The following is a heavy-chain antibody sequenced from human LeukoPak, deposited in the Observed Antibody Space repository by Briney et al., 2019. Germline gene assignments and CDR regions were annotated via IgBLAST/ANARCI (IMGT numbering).Heavy chain of an antibody. Sequence: GGSLRLSCAASGFTFSSYAMSWDRQAPGKGLEWVSSISGSGDSTYYADSVKGRFTISRDNSRNTLYLQMTSLRAEDTAVYYCAKGQLVGVSRTPWDYWGQGTLVTVSS. CDR3: AKGQLVGVSRTPWDY. D-gene: IGHD1-26*01. V-gene: IGHV3-23*01. CDR1: GFTFSSYA. CDR2: ISGSGDST. J-gene: IGHJ4*02.